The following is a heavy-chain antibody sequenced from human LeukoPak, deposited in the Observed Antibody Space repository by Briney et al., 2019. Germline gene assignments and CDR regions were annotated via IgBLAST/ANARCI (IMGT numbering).Heavy chain of an antibody. CDR3: ARSGHYGDYPMGY. V-gene: IGHV1-2*02. CDR1: GYTFTGYY. CDR2: INPNSGGT. Sequence: ASVKVSCKASGYTFTGYYMHWVRQAPGQGLEWMGWINPNSGGTNYEQKFQGRVTMTRDTSISTAYMELSRLRSDDTAVYYCARSGHYGDYPMGYWGQGTLVTVSS. D-gene: IGHD4-17*01. J-gene: IGHJ4*02.